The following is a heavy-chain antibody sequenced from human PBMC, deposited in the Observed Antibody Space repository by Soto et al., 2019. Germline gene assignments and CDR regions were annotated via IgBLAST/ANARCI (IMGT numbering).Heavy chain of an antibody. CDR1: GDTFSRQD. J-gene: IGHJ4*02. CDR3: ATNEGRDGYSFDY. Sequence: GASLKVYCKASGDTFSRQDRRCGRQAPGQGLEWMGGIIPIFGTPQYAEKFQDRVTITADESTSTAYMELSSLTSEDTAVYYCATNEGRDGYSFDYWGQGTLVTVSS. CDR2: IIPIFGTP. D-gene: IGHD5-12*01. V-gene: IGHV1-69*13.